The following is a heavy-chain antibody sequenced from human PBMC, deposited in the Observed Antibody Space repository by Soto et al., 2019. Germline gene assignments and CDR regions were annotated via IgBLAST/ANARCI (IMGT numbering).Heavy chain of an antibody. CDR1: GFTFSSYG. D-gene: IGHD3-22*01. J-gene: IGHJ4*02. Sequence: SLRLSCAASGFTFSSYGMHRVRQAPGKGLEWVAVIWYDGSNKYYADSVKGRFTISRDNSKNTLYLQMNSLRAEDTAVYYCAREYYYDRSGYQHFDYWGQGTLVTVSS. V-gene: IGHV3-33*01. CDR3: AREYYYDRSGYQHFDY. CDR2: IWYDGSNK.